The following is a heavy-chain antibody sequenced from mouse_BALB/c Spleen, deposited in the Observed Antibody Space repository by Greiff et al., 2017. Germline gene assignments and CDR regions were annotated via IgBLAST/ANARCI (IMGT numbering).Heavy chain of an antibody. D-gene: IGHD1-1*01. CDR1: GFSLTSYG. Sequence: VQGVESGPGLVAPSQSLSITCTVSGFSLTSYGVHWVRQPPGKGLEWLGVIWAGGSTNYNSALMSRLSISKDNSKSQVFLKMNSLQTDDTAMYYCARDRSYYERFAYWGQGTLVTVSA. CDR2: IWAGGST. V-gene: IGHV2-9*02. CDR3: ARDRSYYERFAY. J-gene: IGHJ3*01.